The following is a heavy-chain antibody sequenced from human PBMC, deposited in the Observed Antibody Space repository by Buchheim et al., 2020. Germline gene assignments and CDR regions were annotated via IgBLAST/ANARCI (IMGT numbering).Heavy chain of an antibody. CDR1: GFTFSNYA. J-gene: IGHJ4*02. CDR2: FSASTGGT. CDR3: ANRGIGARYFDC. D-gene: IGHD6-6*01. V-gene: IGHV3-23*01. Sequence: EVQLLESGGGLVQPGGSLRLSCAASGFTFSNYAMSWVRQAPGKGLEWVSTFSASTGGTYYADSVRGRFTISRDNSENTLDLQMNSLRVEDTAVYYCANRGIGARYFDCWGQGTL.